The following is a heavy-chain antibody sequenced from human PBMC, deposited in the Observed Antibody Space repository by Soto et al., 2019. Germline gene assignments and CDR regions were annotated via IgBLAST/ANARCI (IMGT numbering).Heavy chain of an antibody. J-gene: IGHJ4*02. Sequence: PSETLSLTCAVYGGSFSGYYWSWIRQPPGKGLEWIGDIYYSGRTYYNPSLESRVTISVDTSKNQFSLRVSSVTAADTAVYHCARLTDRWYSLDYWGQGALVTVSS. V-gene: IGHV4-34*01. CDR2: IYYSGRT. D-gene: IGHD2-15*01. CDR1: GGSFSGYY. CDR3: ARLTDRWYSLDY.